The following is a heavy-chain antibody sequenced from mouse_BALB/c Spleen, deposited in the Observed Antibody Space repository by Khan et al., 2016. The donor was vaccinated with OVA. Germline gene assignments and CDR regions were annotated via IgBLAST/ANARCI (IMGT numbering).Heavy chain of an antibody. D-gene: IGHD4-1*01. CDR1: GYTFTNYV. V-gene: IGHV1S136*01. CDR3: AREASSWDCSFTY. Sequence: VQLQQSGPELVVPGASVKMSCKASGYTFTNYVMHWVKQKPGQGLEWIGYINPYNAGTSYNEKFKGKATLTTDISYTTAYMGVGSRTSAASAVYYCAREASSWDCSFTYWGQGTLVTVSA. J-gene: IGHJ3*01. CDR2: INPYNAGT.